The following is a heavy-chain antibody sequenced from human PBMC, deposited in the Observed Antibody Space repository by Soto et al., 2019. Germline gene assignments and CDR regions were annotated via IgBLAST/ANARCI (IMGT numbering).Heavy chain of an antibody. CDR3: ASGHDAYKVRY. Sequence: QVQLQESGPGLVKPSQTLSLTCTVSGGSISSGGTGSYWTWIRQLPGKGLEWIGYIYYTGNTYYIPSLKVRPTISIDTSENQFSLKLTSVTAADTAVYFWASGHDAYKVRYWGQGTLVTVSS. CDR1: GGSISSGGTGSY. V-gene: IGHV4-31*03. J-gene: IGHJ4*02. CDR2: IYYTGNT. D-gene: IGHD1-1*01.